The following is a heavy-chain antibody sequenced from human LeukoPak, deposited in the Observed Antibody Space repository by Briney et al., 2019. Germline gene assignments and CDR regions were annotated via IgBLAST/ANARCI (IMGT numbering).Heavy chain of an antibody. CDR1: GGSISSYY. CDR3: ASAAVWLAFDY. V-gene: IGHV4-59*08. D-gene: IGHD3-10*01. Sequence: SETLSLTCTVSGGSISSYYWSWIRQPPGKGLEWIGYINYSGSTNYNPSLKSRVTISVDTSKNQFSLKLSSVTAADAAVYYCASAAVWLAFDYWGQGTLVTVSS. CDR2: INYSGST. J-gene: IGHJ4*02.